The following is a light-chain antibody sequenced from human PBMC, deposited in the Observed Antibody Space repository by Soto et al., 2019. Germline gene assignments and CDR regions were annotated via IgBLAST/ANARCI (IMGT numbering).Light chain of an antibody. J-gene: IGKJ4*02. Sequence: EIVLTQSPGTLSLSPGERATLSCRASQSVTDSFLAWYQQKPGQAPRLLIYGASRRATGIPDRFTGSGSGKDFTLTISRLEPEDFAVYYCQQYGSSGTFGEGTKVDIK. CDR1: QSVTDSF. V-gene: IGKV3-20*01. CDR2: GAS. CDR3: QQYGSSGT.